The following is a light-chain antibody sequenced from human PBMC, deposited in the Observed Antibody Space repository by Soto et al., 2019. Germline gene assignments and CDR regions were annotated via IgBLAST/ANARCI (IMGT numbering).Light chain of an antibody. CDR2: AAS. CDR3: QQSYIAPWRT. CDR1: QNINNY. J-gene: IGKJ1*01. V-gene: IGKV1-39*01. Sequence: DIQMTQSPSSLSASVGDRVTITCRASQNINNYLNWYQQRPGKAPKLLSYAASTLQSGVPSRFSVSGSGTDFTLAISSLQPEDFATYYCQQSYIAPWRTCGQGTKVESK.